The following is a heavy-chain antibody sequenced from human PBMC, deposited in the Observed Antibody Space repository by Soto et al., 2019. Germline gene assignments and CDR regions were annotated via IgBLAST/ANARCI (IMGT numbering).Heavy chain of an antibody. V-gene: IGHV3-21*01. CDR2: ISSSSSYI. D-gene: IGHD5-18*01. CDR3: ARDQPGYSYGYGLGY. Sequence: EVQLVESGGGLVKPGGSLRLSCAASGFTFSSYSMNWVRQAPGKGLEWVSSISSSSSYIYYADSVKGRFTIYRDNAKNSLYLQMNSLRAEHTAVYYCARDQPGYSYGYGLGYWGQGTLVTVSS. CDR1: GFTFSSYS. J-gene: IGHJ4*02.